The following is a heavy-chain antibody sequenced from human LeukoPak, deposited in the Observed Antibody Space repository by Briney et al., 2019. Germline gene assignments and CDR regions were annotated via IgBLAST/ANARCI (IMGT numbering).Heavy chain of an antibody. V-gene: IGHV3-48*04. CDR2: ISSSGSTI. J-gene: IGHJ4*02. D-gene: IGHD3-10*01. Sequence: GRSLRLSCAASGFTFSSYAMNWVRQAPGKGLEWVSYISSSGSTIYYADSVKGRFTISRDNAKNSLYLQMNSLRAEDTAVYYCARDRLYGSGSNPSDYWGQGTLVTVSS. CDR3: ARDRLYGSGSNPSDY. CDR1: GFTFSSYA.